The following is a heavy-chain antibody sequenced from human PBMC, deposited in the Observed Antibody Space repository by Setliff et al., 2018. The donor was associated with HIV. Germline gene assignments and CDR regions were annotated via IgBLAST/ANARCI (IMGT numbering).Heavy chain of an antibody. V-gene: IGHV1-18*01. CDR2: STVYNGNT. Sequence: ASVKVSCKASGYIFTSYGITWVRQAPGQGPEWMGWSTVYNGNTNYAQNFQGRVAMTTDTSTSTAYMELKSLTSDDTAVYYCARDRLTAGIYCSDRCDDAFDLWGQGTTGTVS. J-gene: IGHJ3*01. D-gene: IGHD2-15*01. CDR3: ARDRLTAGIYCSDRCDDAFDL. CDR1: GYIFTSYG.